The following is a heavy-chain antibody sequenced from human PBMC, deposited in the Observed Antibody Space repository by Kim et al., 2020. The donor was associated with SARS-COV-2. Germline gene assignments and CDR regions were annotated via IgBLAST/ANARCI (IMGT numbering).Heavy chain of an antibody. CDR2: GRT. Sequence: GRTNYNPSLMSRVTISVDTSKNQFSLTLSSVTAADTAVYYCARGRGYSSSWYGYWGQGTLVTVSS. D-gene: IGHD6-13*01. J-gene: IGHJ4*02. CDR3: ARGRGYSSSWYGY. V-gene: IGHV4-34*01.